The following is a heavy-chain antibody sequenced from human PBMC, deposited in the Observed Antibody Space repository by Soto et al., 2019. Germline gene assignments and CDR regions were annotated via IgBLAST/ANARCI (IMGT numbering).Heavy chain of an antibody. Sequence: EVPLVESGGGLVKPGGSLRLSCAASGFTFSSYSMNWVRQAPGKGLEWVSSISSSSSYIYYADSVKGRFTISRDNAKNSLYLQMNSLRAEDTAVYYCARDRLNDIVVVVAATRRGGMDVWGQGTTVTVSS. V-gene: IGHV3-21*01. CDR1: GFTFSSYS. J-gene: IGHJ6*02. D-gene: IGHD2-15*01. CDR3: ARDRLNDIVVVVAATRRGGMDV. CDR2: ISSSSSYI.